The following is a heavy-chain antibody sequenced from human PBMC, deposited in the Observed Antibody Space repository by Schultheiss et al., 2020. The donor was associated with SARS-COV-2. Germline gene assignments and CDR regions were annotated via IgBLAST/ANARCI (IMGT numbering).Heavy chain of an antibody. CDR3: ANPHYYDSSGYYH. Sequence: GGSLRLSCAASGFTFSSYGMHWVRQAPGKGLEWVAVIWYDGSNKYYADSVKGRFTISRDNSKNTLYLQMNSLRAEDTAVYYCANPHYYDSSGYYHWGQGTLVTVSS. V-gene: IGHV3-33*06. CDR1: GFTFSSYG. CDR2: IWYDGSNK. J-gene: IGHJ5*02. D-gene: IGHD3-22*01.